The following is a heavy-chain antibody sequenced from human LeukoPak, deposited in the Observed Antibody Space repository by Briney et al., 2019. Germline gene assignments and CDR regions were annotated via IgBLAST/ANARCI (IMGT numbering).Heavy chain of an antibody. D-gene: IGHD3-10*01. Sequence: PSETLSLTCTVSGGSISSSSYYWGWIRQPPGKGLEWIGSIYYSGSTYYNPSLKSRVTISVDKSKNQFSLRLSSVTAADTAVYYCARGGGGGYYLDQWGQGTLVTVSS. CDR1: GGSISSSSYY. V-gene: IGHV4-39*07. CDR3: ARGGGGGYYLDQ. CDR2: IYYSGST. J-gene: IGHJ4*02.